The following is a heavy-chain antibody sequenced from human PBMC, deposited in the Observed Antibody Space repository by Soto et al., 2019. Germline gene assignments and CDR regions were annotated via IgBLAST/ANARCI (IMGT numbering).Heavy chain of an antibody. CDR1: GGSMSDYF. V-gene: IGHV4-4*07. CDR3: ERTLASAAGWSFDV. D-gene: IGHD6-19*01. CDR2: KSISGST. Sequence: SETLSLTCTVSGGSMSDYFWTWIRLPAGKRLEWIGRKSISGSTDYNPSLKGRASMSVDTSKNQSSLRLISVTAADTALYYCERTLASAAGWSFDVWGQGILVTVSS. J-gene: IGHJ4*02.